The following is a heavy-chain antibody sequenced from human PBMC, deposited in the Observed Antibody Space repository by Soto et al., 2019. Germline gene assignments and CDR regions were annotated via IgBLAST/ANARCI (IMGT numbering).Heavy chain of an antibody. V-gene: IGHV4-59*01. CDR2: IYYSGST. J-gene: IGHJ6*02. CDR3: ARDGRYYGMDV. Sequence: QVQLQESGPGLVKPSETLSLTCTVSGGSISTYYWSWIRQPPGKGLEYIGYIYYSGSTNYNPSLTSRVTISKDTSKNQFSLKLSSVTAADTAVYYCARDGRYYGMDVWGQGTTVTVSS. D-gene: IGHD1-26*01. CDR1: GGSISTYY.